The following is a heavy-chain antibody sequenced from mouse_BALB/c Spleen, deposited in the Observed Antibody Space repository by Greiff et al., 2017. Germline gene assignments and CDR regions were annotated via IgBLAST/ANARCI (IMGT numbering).Heavy chain of an antibody. V-gene: IGHV1-18*01. CDR1: GYTFTDYN. CDR2: INPNNGGT. CDR3: ARTYYYGSSYADY. Sequence: VQLQQSGPELVKPGASVKIPCKASGYTFTDYNMDWVKQSHGKSLEWIGDINPNNGGTIYNQKFKGKATLTVDKSSSTAYMELRSLTSEDTAVYYCARTYYYGSSYADYWGQGTTLTVSS. J-gene: IGHJ2*01. D-gene: IGHD1-1*01.